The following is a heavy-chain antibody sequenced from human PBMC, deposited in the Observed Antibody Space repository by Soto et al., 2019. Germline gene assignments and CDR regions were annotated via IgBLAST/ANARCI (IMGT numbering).Heavy chain of an antibody. V-gene: IGHV4-31*03. CDR3: ASSGVGYYYYGMDV. D-gene: IGHD3-10*01. J-gene: IGHJ6*02. CDR2: IYYSGST. CDR1: GGSISSGGYY. Sequence: LSLTCTVSGGSISSGGYYWSWIRQHPGKGLEWIGYIYYSGSTYYNPSLKSRVTISVDTSKNQFSLKLSSVTAADTAVYYCASSGVGYYYYGMDVWGQGTTVTVSS.